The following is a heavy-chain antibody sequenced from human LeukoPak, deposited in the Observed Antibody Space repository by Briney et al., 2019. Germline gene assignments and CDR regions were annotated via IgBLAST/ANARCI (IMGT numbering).Heavy chain of an antibody. J-gene: IGHJ4*02. CDR3: AKSALVLMVYADIDY. Sequence: GGSLTLSCAVSGFTFDDYAMRWVRHAPGTGLGWVAGIRWFGGSIGHAGSVKGRFTISRDNAQNSLYLQMNSLRAEDTALYYCAKSALVLMVYADIDYWGQGTLVTVSS. CDR1: GFTFDDYA. CDR2: IRWFGGSI. V-gene: IGHV3-9*01. D-gene: IGHD2-8*01.